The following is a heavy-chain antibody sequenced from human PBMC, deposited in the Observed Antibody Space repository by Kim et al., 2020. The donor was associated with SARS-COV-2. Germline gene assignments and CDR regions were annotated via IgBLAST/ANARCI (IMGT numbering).Heavy chain of an antibody. J-gene: IGHJ2*01. D-gene: IGHD5-18*01. CDR1: GGSFSGYY. Sequence: SETLSLTCAVYGGSFSGYYWSWIRKPPGKGLEWIGEINHSGSTNYNPSLKSRVTISVDTSKNQFSLKLSSVTAADTAVYYCARRIQRWQQLDLANWYFDLWGRGTLVTVSS. CDR2: INHSGST. CDR3: ARRIQRWQQLDLANWYFDL. V-gene: IGHV4-34*01.